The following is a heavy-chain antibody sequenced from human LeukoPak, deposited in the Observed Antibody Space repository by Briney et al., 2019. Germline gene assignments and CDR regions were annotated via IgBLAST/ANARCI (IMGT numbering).Heavy chain of an antibody. CDR3: ARVSAMAPQLYYYYGMDV. CDR1: GGSISSYY. Sequence: SETLSLTCTVSGGSISSYYWSWIRQPPGKGLEWIGYIYCSGSTNYNPSLKSRVTISVDTSKNQFSLKLSSVTAADTAVYYCARVSAMAPQLYYYYGMDVWGQGTTVTVSS. V-gene: IGHV4-59*01. J-gene: IGHJ6*02. CDR2: IYCSGST. D-gene: IGHD2-2*01.